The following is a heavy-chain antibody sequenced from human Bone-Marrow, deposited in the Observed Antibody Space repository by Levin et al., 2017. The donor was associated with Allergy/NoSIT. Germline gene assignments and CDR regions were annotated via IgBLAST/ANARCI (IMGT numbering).Heavy chain of an antibody. D-gene: IGHD2-2*01. CDR3: AKDKVASAMASYYYMDV. Sequence: PGESLKISCAASGFTFSSYGMHWVRQAPGKGLEWVAVITYDGKKKYYGDSVKGRFTTSRDNSRNTLYLQMNSLRLEDTAVYYCAKDKVASAMASYYYMDVWGKGTTVTVSS. CDR2: ITYDGKKK. V-gene: IGHV3-30*18. J-gene: IGHJ6*03. CDR1: GFTFSSYG.